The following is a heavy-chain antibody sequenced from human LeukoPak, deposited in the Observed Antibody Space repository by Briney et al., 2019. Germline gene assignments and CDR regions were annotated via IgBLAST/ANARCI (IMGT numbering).Heavy chain of an antibody. Sequence: GGSLRLSCAASGIIFSTYGMHWVRQAPGKGLEWVGVISNDGINTYYTDSLKGRFTISRDNSNSTLYLHMNSLRREDTAVYYCARDLRVVITGSFDSWGQGTLVTVSS. CDR2: ISNDGINT. D-gene: IGHD3-22*01. J-gene: IGHJ4*02. CDR3: ARDLRVVITGSFDS. CDR1: GIIFSTYG. V-gene: IGHV3-30*03.